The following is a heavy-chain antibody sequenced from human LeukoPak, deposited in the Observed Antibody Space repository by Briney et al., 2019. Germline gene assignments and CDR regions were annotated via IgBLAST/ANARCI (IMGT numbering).Heavy chain of an antibody. Sequence: SLRLSCAASGFTFDDYAMHWVRQAPGKGLEWVSGISWNSGSIGYADSVKGRFTISRDNAKNSLYLQMNSLRAEDTALYYCAKFVAGTFWNWGQGTLVTVSS. J-gene: IGHJ4*02. D-gene: IGHD6-19*01. CDR1: GFTFDDYA. CDR3: AKFVAGTFWN. CDR2: ISWNSGSI. V-gene: IGHV3-9*01.